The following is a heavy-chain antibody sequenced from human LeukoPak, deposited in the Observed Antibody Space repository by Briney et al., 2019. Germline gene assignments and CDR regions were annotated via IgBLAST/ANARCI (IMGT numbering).Heavy chain of an antibody. J-gene: IGHJ3*02. CDR2: IYIGGST. V-gene: IGHV3-66*01. CDR3: AGAGRYTGNAFDI. Sequence: GGSLRLSCAASGFTVSSNYMSWVRQAPGKGLECVSVIYIGGSTYYVDSVKGRFTISRDNSNNTLYLQMNNLRAEDTAVYYCAGAGRYTGNAFDIWAQGTMVTVSS. CDR1: GFTVSSNY. D-gene: IGHD3-10*01.